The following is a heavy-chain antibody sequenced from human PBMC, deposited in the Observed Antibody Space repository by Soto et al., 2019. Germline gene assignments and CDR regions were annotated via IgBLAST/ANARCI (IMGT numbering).Heavy chain of an antibody. Sequence: ASVKVSCKASGYTFTSYAMHWVRQAPGQRLEWMGWINAGNGNTKYSQKFQGRVTITRDTSASTAYMELRSLRSEDTAVYYCAHTPITIFGLVTDNGMDVWGQGTTVTVSS. CDR2: INAGNGNT. V-gene: IGHV1-3*01. D-gene: IGHD3-3*01. J-gene: IGHJ6*02. CDR3: AHTPITIFGLVTDNGMDV. CDR1: GYTFTSYA.